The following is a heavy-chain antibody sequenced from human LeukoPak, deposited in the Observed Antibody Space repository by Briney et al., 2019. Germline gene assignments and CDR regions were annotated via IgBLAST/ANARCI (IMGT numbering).Heavy chain of an antibody. D-gene: IGHD5-12*01. Sequence: GGSLRLSCAASGFTFSTYSINWVRQAPGKGLEWVSYISSDSSTIYYADSLKGRFTISRDNAKNSLSLLMNSLRAEDTADYYCARAVGYSGYSDYWGQGTLVTVSS. CDR1: GFTFSTYS. V-gene: IGHV3-48*01. CDR2: ISSDSSTI. CDR3: ARAVGYSGYSDY. J-gene: IGHJ4*02.